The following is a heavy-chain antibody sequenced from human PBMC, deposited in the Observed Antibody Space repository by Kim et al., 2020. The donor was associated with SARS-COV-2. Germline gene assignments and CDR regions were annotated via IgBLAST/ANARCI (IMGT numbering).Heavy chain of an antibody. Sequence: GGSLRLSCAASGFTFSSYSMNWVRQAPGKGLEWVSSTSSSSSYIYYADSVKGRFTISRDNAKNSLYLQMNSLRAEDTAVYYCARDWNYYGSGSYSSYYYYGMDVWGQGTTVTVSS. CDR3: ARDWNYYGSGSYSSYYYYGMDV. J-gene: IGHJ6*02. CDR2: TSSSSSYI. CDR1: GFTFSSYS. D-gene: IGHD3-10*01. V-gene: IGHV3-21*04.